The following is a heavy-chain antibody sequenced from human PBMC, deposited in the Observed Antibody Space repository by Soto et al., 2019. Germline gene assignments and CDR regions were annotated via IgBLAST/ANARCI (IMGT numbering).Heavy chain of an antibody. CDR2: ISWNSGTL. V-gene: IGHV3-9*01. J-gene: IGHJ3*01. CDR1: EFTFEDYA. CDR3: AKGRTRPLQLGSFGDNAFDV. D-gene: IGHD3-10*01. Sequence: EVQLVESGGGLVQPGRSLRLSCVASEFTFEDYAMHWVRQAPGKGLEWVSGISWNSGTLVYADSVKGRFIISRDNAKNSLFLQMNSLRAEDTVLYFCAKGRTRPLQLGSFGDNAFDVWGQGTMVTVSS.